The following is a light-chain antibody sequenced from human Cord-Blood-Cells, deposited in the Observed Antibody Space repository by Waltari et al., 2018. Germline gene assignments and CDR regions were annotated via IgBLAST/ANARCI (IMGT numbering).Light chain of an antibody. CDR1: SAINVGTYR. J-gene: IGLJ2*01. CDR2: YKSDSDK. CDR3: MIWHSSAVV. V-gene: IGLV5-45*02. Sequence: QAVPPQPSSLSASPGASASLTCTLRSAINVGTYRIYWYQQKPGSPPQYLLRYKSDSDKQQGSGVPSRFSGSKDASANAGILLISGLQSEDEADYYCMIWHSSAVVFGGGTKLTVL.